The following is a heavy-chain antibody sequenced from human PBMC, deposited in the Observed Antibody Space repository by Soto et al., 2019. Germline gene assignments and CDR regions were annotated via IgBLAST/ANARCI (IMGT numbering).Heavy chain of an antibody. V-gene: IGHV3-11*06. J-gene: IGHJ4*02. CDR3: ARLDKSFSYDSSGSWDPFDY. Sequence: GGSLRLSCAASGFIFSYYYMSWIRQASGKGLEWISYISSSSSYTKFADSVKGRFSISRDNAKKSLHLQMNSLRAEDTAVYYCARLDKSFSYDSSGSWDPFDYWGQGTLVTVSS. CDR1: GFIFSYYY. D-gene: IGHD3-22*01. CDR2: ISSSSSYT.